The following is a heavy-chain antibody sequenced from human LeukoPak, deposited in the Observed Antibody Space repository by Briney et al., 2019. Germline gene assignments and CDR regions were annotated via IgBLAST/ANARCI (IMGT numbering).Heavy chain of an antibody. J-gene: IGHJ4*02. D-gene: IGHD3-10*01. CDR2: ISSDGRST. V-gene: IGHV3-64*04. CDR1: GFTFSTYS. Sequence: GGSLRLSCSASGFTFSTYSMHWVRQAPGKGLQYVSAISSDGRSTYYADSVKGRFTSSRDNSKNTLYLQMNNLRAEDTAAYYCAKGSFWGQGTLVTVSS. CDR3: AKGSF.